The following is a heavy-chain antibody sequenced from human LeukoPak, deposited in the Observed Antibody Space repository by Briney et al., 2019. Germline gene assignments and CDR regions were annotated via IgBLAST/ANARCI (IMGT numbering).Heavy chain of an antibody. Sequence: PGGSLRLSCAASGLTFNNAWMTWVRQAPGQGLEWVGRIKSKIDGGTRDYAAPVKGRFTISRDDSKNTLYLQLNSLRTEDTAVYYCTTDPTYGSGSYYNPPEYWGQGTLVTVSS. CDR3: TTDPTYGSGSYYNPPEY. V-gene: IGHV3-15*01. CDR1: GLTFNNAW. CDR2: IKSKIDGGTR. D-gene: IGHD3-10*01. J-gene: IGHJ4*02.